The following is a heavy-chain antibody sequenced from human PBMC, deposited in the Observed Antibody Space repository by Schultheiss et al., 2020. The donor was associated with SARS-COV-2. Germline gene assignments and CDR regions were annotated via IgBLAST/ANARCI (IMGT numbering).Heavy chain of an antibody. V-gene: IGHV3-64*04. CDR2: ISSNGGST. D-gene: IGHD3-10*01. J-gene: IGHJ4*02. CDR3: ARLWSGYYGSGSYYNLVDY. CDR1: GFTFSSYA. Sequence: GESLKISCSASGFTFSSYAMHWVRQAPGKGLEYVSAISSNGGSTYYADSVKGRFTISRDNAKNSLYLQMNSLRAEDTAVYYCARLWSGYYGSGSYYNLVDYWGQGTLVTVSS.